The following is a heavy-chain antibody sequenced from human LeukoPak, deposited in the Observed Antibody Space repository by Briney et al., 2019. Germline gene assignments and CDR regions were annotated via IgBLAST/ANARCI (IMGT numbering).Heavy chain of an antibody. D-gene: IGHD6-19*01. Sequence: ETLSLTCGVSGYSISSGYFWGWIRQPPGEGLEWVSAISGSDGSTYYADSVKGRFTISRDNSKNTLYLQMNSLRAEDTAVYYCAKGYSSGWYSTFDYWGQGTLVTVSS. J-gene: IGHJ4*02. CDR3: AKGYSSGWYSTFDY. CDR1: GYSISSGY. V-gene: IGHV3-23*01. CDR2: ISGSDGST.